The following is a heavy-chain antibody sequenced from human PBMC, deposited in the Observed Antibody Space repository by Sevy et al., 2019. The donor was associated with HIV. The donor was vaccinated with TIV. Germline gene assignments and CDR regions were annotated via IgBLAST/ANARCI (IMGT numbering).Heavy chain of an antibody. CDR3: ARDEVGGSYWEFDY. V-gene: IGHV3-21*01. CDR2: LSTSSSYI. J-gene: IGHJ4*02. D-gene: IGHD1-26*01. Sequence: GGSLRLSCAASGFTFSSYSMNWVRQAPGKGLEWVSFLSTSSSYIYYADSVKGRFTISRDNGKNSLYLQMNSLRAEDTAVYYCARDEVGGSYWEFDYWGQGTLVTVSS. CDR1: GFTFSSYS.